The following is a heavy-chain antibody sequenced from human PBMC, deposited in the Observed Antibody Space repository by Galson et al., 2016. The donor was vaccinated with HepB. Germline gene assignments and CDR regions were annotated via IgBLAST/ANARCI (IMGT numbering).Heavy chain of an antibody. Sequence: SLRLSCADSGFTFSTFWMTWVRQAPGKGLEWVAVVLYDDSRKYYADFVKGRFSISRDNSKSSLYLDMSSLRAEDTAVYYCVRDISSSHFDLWGRGTLVTVTS. CDR2: VLYDDSRK. V-gene: IGHV3-33*08. CDR1: GFTFSTFW. CDR3: VRDISSSHFDL. J-gene: IGHJ2*01. D-gene: IGHD2-2*01.